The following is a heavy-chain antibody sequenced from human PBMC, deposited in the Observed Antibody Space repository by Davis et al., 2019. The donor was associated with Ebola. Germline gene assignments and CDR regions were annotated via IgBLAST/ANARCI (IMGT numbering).Heavy chain of an antibody. CDR2: ISYDGSNK. V-gene: IGHV3-30-3*01. D-gene: IGHD6-6*01. CDR1: GFTFSSYA. CDR3: ARDRLIAARRYYYGMDV. Sequence: GESLKISCAASGFTFSSYAMHWVRQAPGKGLEWVAVISYDGSNKYYADSVKGRFTISRDNSKNTLYLQMNSLRAEDTAVYYCARDRLIAARRYYYGMDVWGQGTTVTVSS. J-gene: IGHJ6*02.